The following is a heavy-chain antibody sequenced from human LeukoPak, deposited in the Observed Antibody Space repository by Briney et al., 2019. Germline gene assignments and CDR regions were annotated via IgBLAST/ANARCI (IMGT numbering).Heavy chain of an antibody. CDR1: GGSISSGSYY. Sequence: SQTLSLTCTVSGGSISSGSYYWSWIRQPAGKGLEWIGRIYTSGSTNYNPSLKSRVTISVDTSKNQFSLKLSSVTAADTAVYYCARDGHYDILTGYFQDWGQGTLVTVSS. D-gene: IGHD3-9*01. V-gene: IGHV4-61*02. J-gene: IGHJ1*01. CDR3: ARDGHYDILTGYFQD. CDR2: IYTSGST.